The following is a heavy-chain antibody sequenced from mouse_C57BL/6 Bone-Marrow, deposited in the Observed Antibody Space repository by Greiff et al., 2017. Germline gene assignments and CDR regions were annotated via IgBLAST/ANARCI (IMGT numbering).Heavy chain of an antibody. CDR1: GYAFSSSW. CDR3: ARGPYYGSSQAWFAY. V-gene: IGHV1-82*01. CDR2: IYPGDGDT. D-gene: IGHD1-1*01. J-gene: IGHJ3*01. Sequence: QVQLKQSGPELVKPGASVKISCKASGYAFSSSWMNWVKQRPGKGLEWIGRIYPGDGDTNYNGKFKGKATLTADKSSSTAYMQLSSLTSEDSAVYFCARGPYYGSSQAWFAYWGQGTLVTVSA.